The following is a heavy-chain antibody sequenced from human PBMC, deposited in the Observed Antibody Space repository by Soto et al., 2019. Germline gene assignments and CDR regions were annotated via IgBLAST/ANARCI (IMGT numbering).Heavy chain of an antibody. CDR1: GYSFTSYW. CDR3: ARHYSSSWSHPGY. Sequence: PGESLKISCKGSGYSFTSYWIAWVRQMPGKGLEWMGLIYPGDSDTRYSPSFQGQVTISVDKSISTAYLQWSSLKASDTAMYYCARHYSSSWSHPGYWGQGTLVTVSS. CDR2: IYPGDSDT. D-gene: IGHD6-13*01. V-gene: IGHV5-51*01. J-gene: IGHJ4*02.